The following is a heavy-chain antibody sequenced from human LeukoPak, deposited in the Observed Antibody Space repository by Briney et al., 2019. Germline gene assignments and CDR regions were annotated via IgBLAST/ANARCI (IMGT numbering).Heavy chain of an antibody. Sequence: GGSLRLSCAASGFTFSSYSMNWVRQAPGKGLEWVSYISSSSSTIYYADSVKGRFTISRDNAKNSLYLQTNSLRAEDTAVYYCARNPRMYYYDSSGYPAFDYWGQGTLVTVSS. CDR1: GFTFSSYS. D-gene: IGHD3-22*01. J-gene: IGHJ4*02. CDR2: ISSSSSTI. CDR3: ARNPRMYYYDSSGYPAFDY. V-gene: IGHV3-48*01.